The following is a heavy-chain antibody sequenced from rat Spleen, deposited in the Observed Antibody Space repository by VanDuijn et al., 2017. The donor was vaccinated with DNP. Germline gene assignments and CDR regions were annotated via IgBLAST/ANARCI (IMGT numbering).Heavy chain of an antibody. CDR2: ISTSGGST. Sequence: EVELVKSGGGLVQPGRSMKLSCAASGFTFSNYGMAWVRQAPTKGLEWVASISTSGGSTYYRDSVKGRFTITRDNAKSTLYLQMNSLRSEDTATYYCTRGPAYYSGDGFDYWGQGVMVTVSS. CDR3: TRGPAYYSGDGFDY. CDR1: GFTFSNYG. J-gene: IGHJ2*01. V-gene: IGHV5-25*01. D-gene: IGHD1-1*01.